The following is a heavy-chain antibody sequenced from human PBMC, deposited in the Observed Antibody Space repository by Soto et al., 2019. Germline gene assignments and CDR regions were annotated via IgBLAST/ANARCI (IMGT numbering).Heavy chain of an antibody. CDR2: IIPILGIA. CDR1: GGTFSSYT. Sequence: QVQLVQSGAEVKKPGSSVKVSCKASGGTFSSYTISWVRQAPGQGLEWMGRIIPILGIANYAQKFQGRVTITADKPTSTAYMELSSLRSEDTAVYYCARAYGHLYDFDYWGQGTLVTVSS. D-gene: IGHD2-8*01. CDR3: ARAYGHLYDFDY. V-gene: IGHV1-69*02. J-gene: IGHJ4*02.